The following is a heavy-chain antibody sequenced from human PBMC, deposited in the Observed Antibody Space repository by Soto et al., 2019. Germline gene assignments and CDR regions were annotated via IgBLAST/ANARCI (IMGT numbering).Heavy chain of an antibody. CDR3: ARGKIFGVVFGAFDI. V-gene: IGHV1-18*01. J-gene: IGHJ3*02. CDR1: GYTFTSYG. D-gene: IGHD3-3*01. CDR2: ISAYNGNT. Sequence: ASVKVSCKASGYTFTSYGISWVRQAPGQGLEWMGWISAYNGNTNYAQKLQGRVTMTTDTSTSTAYMELRSLRSDDTAVYYCARGKIFGVVFGAFDIWGQGTMVTVSS.